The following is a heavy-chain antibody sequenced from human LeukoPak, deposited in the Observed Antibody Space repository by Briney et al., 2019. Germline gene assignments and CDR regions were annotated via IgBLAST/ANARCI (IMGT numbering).Heavy chain of an antibody. CDR2: MSGSGGST. CDR3: ARPSSGNDY. CDR1: GFTFSSYA. Sequence: GGSLRLSCAASGFTFSSYAMSWVRQAPGKGLEWVSTMSGSGGSTYHADSVKGRFTISRDNSKNTLYLQMNSLRAEDTAEYYCARPSSGNDYWGQGTLVTVSS. V-gene: IGHV3-23*01. J-gene: IGHJ4*02. D-gene: IGHD3-22*01.